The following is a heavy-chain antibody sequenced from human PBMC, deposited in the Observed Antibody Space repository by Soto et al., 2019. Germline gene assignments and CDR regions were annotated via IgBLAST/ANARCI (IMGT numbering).Heavy chain of an antibody. CDR2: ISYDGGNK. D-gene: IGHD3-3*01. Sequence: QVQLVESGGGVVQPGRSLRLSCAASGFTFSSCAMHWVRQAPGKGLEGVAVISYDGGNKYYADSVKGRFTVSRDNSKNTLYLQVNSLRAEDTAVYYCARDKRDLRFLEWSYYFDYWGQGTLVTVSS. CDR1: GFTFSSCA. CDR3: ARDKRDLRFLEWSYYFDY. V-gene: IGHV3-30-3*01. J-gene: IGHJ4*02.